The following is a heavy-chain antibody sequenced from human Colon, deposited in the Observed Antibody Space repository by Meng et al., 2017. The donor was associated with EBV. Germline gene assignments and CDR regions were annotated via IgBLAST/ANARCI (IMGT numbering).Heavy chain of an antibody. CDR1: GSSITERNS. Sequence: QRQRQAAGPGLVEPSGNLSLTGAVSGSSITERNSWSWVRQPPGKGLEWIGEIYHYGGTNYNPSLKSRVTISVDKSKNQISLKLTSVTAADTAVYYCARWAFIDSYGFDHWGQGTLVTVSS. CDR3: ARWAFIDSYGFDH. V-gene: IGHV4-4*02. J-gene: IGHJ4*02. D-gene: IGHD5-18*01. CDR2: IYHYGGT.